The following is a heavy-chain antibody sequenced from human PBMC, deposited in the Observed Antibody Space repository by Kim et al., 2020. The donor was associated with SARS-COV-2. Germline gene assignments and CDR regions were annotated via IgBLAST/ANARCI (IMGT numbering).Heavy chain of an antibody. CDR2: ISRSGGTP. V-gene: IGHV3-23*01. CDR3: ARVSGRPHYFDS. J-gene: IGHJ4*02. D-gene: IGHD5-12*01. CDR1: GFTFSSYA. Sequence: GGSLRLSCAASGFTFSSYAMGWVRQAPGKGLEWVLAISRSGGTPYYADSFKGRFTISRDNSENTLHLQLSSLREEDTAIYYCARVSGRPHYFDSWGQGTL.